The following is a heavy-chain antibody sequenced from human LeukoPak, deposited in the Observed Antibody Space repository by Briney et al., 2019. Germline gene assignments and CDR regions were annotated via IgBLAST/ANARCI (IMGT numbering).Heavy chain of an antibody. Sequence: SGPTLVKPTQTLTLTCSFSGFSLNANAVGVGWIRQPPGRALEWLAVIYWDDVKRDNPSLRSRLTITKDTSKNQVVLTMTNMDPVDTATYFCAHAYTPSGTWGYFDNWGQGTLVTVSS. CDR3: AHAYTPSGTWGYFDN. CDR2: IYWDDVK. V-gene: IGHV2-5*02. CDR1: GFSLNANAVG. D-gene: IGHD1-1*01. J-gene: IGHJ4*02.